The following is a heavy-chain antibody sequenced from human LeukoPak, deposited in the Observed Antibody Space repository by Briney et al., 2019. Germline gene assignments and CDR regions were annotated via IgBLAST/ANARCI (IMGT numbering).Heavy chain of an antibody. J-gene: IGHJ4*02. D-gene: IGHD3-22*01. V-gene: IGHV4-34*01. Sequence: SETLSLTCAVYGGSFSGYYWSWIRQPPGKGLEWIGEINHSGSTNYNPSLKSRVTISVDTSKNQFSLKPSSVTAADTAVYYCARGYYDSSVDHGLFHWGQGTLVTVSS. CDR3: ARGYYDSSVDHGLFH. CDR2: INHSGST. CDR1: GGSFSGYY.